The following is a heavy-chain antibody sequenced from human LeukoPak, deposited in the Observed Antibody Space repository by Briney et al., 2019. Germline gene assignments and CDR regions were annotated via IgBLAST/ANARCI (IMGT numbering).Heavy chain of an antibody. CDR2: IYSGGST. Sequence: GGSLRLSCAASGFTVSSNYMTWVRQAPGKGLEWVSVIYSGGSTYDADSVKGRFTISRDNSKNTLYLQMNSLTAEDTAVYYCARDVEMALWGQGTLVTVSS. J-gene: IGHJ4*02. CDR1: GFTVSSNY. CDR3: ARDVEMAL. D-gene: IGHD3-16*02. V-gene: IGHV3-53*01.